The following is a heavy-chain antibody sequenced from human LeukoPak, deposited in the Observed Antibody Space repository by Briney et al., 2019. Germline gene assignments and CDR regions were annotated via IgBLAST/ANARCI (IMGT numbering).Heavy chain of an antibody. Sequence: GGSLRLSCVVSGFTFSSYAMSWVRQAPGKGLEWVSAISNGGTTYYADSVKGRFTISRDNSKNTLYLQMNSLRAEDTAVYYCANPRDSSTWYTFDYWGQGTLVTVSS. V-gene: IGHV3-23*01. CDR1: GFTFSSYA. J-gene: IGHJ4*02. CDR3: ANPRDSSTWYTFDY. D-gene: IGHD6-13*01. CDR2: ISNGGTT.